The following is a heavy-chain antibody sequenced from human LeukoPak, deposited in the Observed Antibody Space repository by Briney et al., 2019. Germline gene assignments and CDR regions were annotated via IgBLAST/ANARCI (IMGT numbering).Heavy chain of an antibody. CDR3: ARLRRAGPDY. CDR1: GGSISSYY. CDR2: IYTSGST. Sequence: SSKTLSLTCTVSGGSISSYYWSWIRQPAGKGLEWIGRIYTSGSTNYNPSLKSRVTISVDTSKNQFSLKLSSVTAADTAVYYCARLRRAGPDYWGQGTLVTVSS. D-gene: IGHD6-13*01. V-gene: IGHV4-4*07. J-gene: IGHJ4*02.